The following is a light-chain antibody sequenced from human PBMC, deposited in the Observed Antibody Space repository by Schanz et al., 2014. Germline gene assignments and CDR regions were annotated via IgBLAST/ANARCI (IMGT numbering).Light chain of an antibody. CDR3: QQYNSYPRT. Sequence: DIQMTQSPSSLSASVGDRVFITCRASQGISNHVAWFQQQPEKAPKFLIYGASSLGSGVPSKFSGSGSGTDFTLTINSLQPEDSATYYCQQYNSYPRTFGQGTKLEIK. J-gene: IGKJ2*01. V-gene: IGKV1-16*02. CDR2: GAS. CDR1: QGISNH.